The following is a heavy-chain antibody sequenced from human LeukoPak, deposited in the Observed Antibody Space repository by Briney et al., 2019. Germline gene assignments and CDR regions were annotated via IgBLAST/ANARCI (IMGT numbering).Heavy chain of an antibody. V-gene: IGHV3-23*01. CDR2: ISGSGGST. CDR3: ARAAAFDI. J-gene: IGHJ3*02. D-gene: IGHD6-25*01. Sequence: GGSLRLSCAASGFTFSSYSMNWVRQAPGKGLEWVSSISGSGGSTFYGDSVKGRFTISRDNSKNTLYLQMNSLRAEDTAVYYCARAAAFDIWGQGTMVTVSS. CDR1: GFTFSSYS.